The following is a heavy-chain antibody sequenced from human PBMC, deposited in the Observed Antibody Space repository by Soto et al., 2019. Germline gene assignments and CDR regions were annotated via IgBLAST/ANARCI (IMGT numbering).Heavy chain of an antibody. CDR1: GFIFSTYA. CDR2: ISSDGGST. Sequence: PGGSLRLSCSASGFIFSTYAMHWVRQAPGKGLACVSVISSDGGSTYYADSVKGRFTISRDNSNNTLYLQMSSLRAEDTAVYYCVKDEYCGSTSCHGYFQHWGQGTLVTVS. D-gene: IGHD2-2*01. V-gene: IGHV3-64D*06. CDR3: VKDEYCGSTSCHGYFQH. J-gene: IGHJ1*01.